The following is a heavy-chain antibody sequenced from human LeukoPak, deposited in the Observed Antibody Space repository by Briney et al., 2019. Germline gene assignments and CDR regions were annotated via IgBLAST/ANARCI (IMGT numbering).Heavy chain of an antibody. D-gene: IGHD3-22*01. J-gene: IGHJ4*02. Sequence: PGGSLRLSCAASGFTFSSYGMHWVRQAPGKGLEWVTFIHYDGSNKYYADSVKGRFTISRDNSKNTLYLQMNSLRAEDTAVYYCAKVVRAYYDSSGYPVDYWGQGTLVTVSS. CDR1: GFTFSSYG. CDR2: IHYDGSNK. V-gene: IGHV3-30*02. CDR3: AKVVRAYYDSSGYPVDY.